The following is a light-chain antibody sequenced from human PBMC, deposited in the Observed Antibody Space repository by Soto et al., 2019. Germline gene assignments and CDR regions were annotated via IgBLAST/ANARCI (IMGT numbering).Light chain of an antibody. CDR1: SSDVGGYNY. CDR2: DVS. Sequence: QSALTQPASVSGSPGQSITISCTGTSSDVGGYNYVSWYQQHPGKAPKPMIYDVSNRPSGVSYRFSGSKSGNTASLTISGLQAEDEADYYCTSYTSSSTVVFGGGTKLTVL. J-gene: IGLJ2*01. CDR3: TSYTSSSTVV. V-gene: IGLV2-14*01.